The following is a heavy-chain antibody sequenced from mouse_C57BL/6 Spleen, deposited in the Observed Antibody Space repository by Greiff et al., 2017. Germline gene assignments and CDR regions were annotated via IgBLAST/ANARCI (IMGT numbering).Heavy chain of an antibody. CDR1: GYSFTGYY. CDR3: ARGGYYYGSRYRDYAMDY. J-gene: IGHJ4*01. V-gene: IGHV1-42*01. CDR2: INPSTGGT. D-gene: IGHD1-1*01. Sequence: VQLQQSGPELVKPGASVKISCKASGYSFTGYYMNWVKQSPEKSLEWIGEINPSTGGTTYNQKFKAKATLTVDKSSSTAYMQLKSLTSEDSAVYYCARGGYYYGSRYRDYAMDYWGQGTSVTVSS.